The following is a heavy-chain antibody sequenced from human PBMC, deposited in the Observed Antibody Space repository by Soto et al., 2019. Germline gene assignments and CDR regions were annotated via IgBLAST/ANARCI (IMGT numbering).Heavy chain of an antibody. CDR1: GDSISSYY. V-gene: IGHV4-59*01. J-gene: IGHJ6*02. Sequence: SETLSLTCTVSGDSISSYYWSWIRQPPGRGLEWIGYIYYSGSTNYNPSLKSRVTVSVDTSKNQFSLKLSSVTAADTAVYYCARDRGYRGSYYGMDVWGQGTTVTVSS. CDR2: IYYSGST. CDR3: ARDRGYRGSYYGMDV. D-gene: IGHD3-10*01.